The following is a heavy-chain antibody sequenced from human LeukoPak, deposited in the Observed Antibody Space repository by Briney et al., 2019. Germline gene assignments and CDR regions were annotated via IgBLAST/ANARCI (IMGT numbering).Heavy chain of an antibody. J-gene: IGHJ4*02. D-gene: IGHD3-10*01. CDR2: ISGSGGST. Sequence: GGSLRLSWAAAGFTFSSYAMSWVRQARGKGLEWVSAISGSGGSTYYADSVKGRFTISRDNSKDTLYLQMNSLRAEDTAVYYCAKTTMVRGVTSPDYWGQGTLVTVSS. CDR1: GFTFSSYA. CDR3: AKTTMVRGVTSPDY. V-gene: IGHV3-23*01.